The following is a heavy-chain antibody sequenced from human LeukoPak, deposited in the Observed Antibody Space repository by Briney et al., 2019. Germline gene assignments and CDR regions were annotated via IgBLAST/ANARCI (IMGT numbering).Heavy chain of an antibody. J-gene: IGHJ4*02. Sequence: SVKVSCKASGGTFNNYAITWVRQAPGQGLEWMGGVTPVFGTAIYAQQFRGRLTITADRFTSTAYMELSSLRSGDTAVYFCAAEVAYNYGWAHDYWGQGTRVTVSS. D-gene: IGHD3-10*01. V-gene: IGHV1-69*06. CDR1: GGTFNNYA. CDR3: AAEVAYNYGWAHDY. CDR2: VTPVFGTA.